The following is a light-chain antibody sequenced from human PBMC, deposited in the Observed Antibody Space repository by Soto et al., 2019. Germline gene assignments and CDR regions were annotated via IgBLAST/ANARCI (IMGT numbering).Light chain of an antibody. CDR2: AAS. CDR3: QQANRCPPT. J-gene: IGKJ5*01. V-gene: IGKV1-12*01. CDR1: QGITYW. Sequence: DLQMTQSPSSMSASLGKKVTITCRASQGITYWLAWYQHRPGRAPKCLIYAASILESGVPSRFTGSGSGTNFTLTLNDLQHDDFATYFCQQANRCPPTFVQGTRLEF.